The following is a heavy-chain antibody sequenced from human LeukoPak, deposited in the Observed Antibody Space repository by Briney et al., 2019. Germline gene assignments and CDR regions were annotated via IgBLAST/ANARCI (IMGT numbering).Heavy chain of an antibody. J-gene: IGHJ4*02. Sequence: GGSLRLSCAASGFTFDSFAMSWVRQAPGKGLEWVSTIGGSGVNTFYSDSVKGRFTISRDKSKNTLYLQMNSLRAEDTAVYYCARDIVGTSQFDYWGQGTLVTVSS. CDR1: GFTFDSFA. V-gene: IGHV3-23*01. D-gene: IGHD1-26*01. CDR3: ARDIVGTSQFDY. CDR2: IGGSGVNT.